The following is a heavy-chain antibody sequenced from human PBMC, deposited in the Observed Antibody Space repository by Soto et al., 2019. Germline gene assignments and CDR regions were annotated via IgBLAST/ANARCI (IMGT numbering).Heavy chain of an antibody. D-gene: IGHD6-19*01. CDR3: ARDEMVVYSSGWYFGRTVELRQAETNAPYFDY. J-gene: IGHJ4*02. CDR2: ISAYNGNT. Sequence: ASVKVSCKASGYTFTSYGISWVRQAPGQGLEWMGWISAYNGNTNYAQKLQGRVTMTTDTSTSTAYMELRILRSDDTAVYYCARDEMVVYSSGWYFGRTVELRQAETNAPYFDYWGQGTLVTVSS. CDR1: GYTFTSYG. V-gene: IGHV1-18*01.